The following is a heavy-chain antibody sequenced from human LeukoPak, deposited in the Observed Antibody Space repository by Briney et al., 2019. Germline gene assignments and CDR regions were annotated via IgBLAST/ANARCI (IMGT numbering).Heavy chain of an antibody. J-gene: IGHJ3*02. Sequence: PSESLSLTCSVSGGSISSYYWSWIRQPPGKGLEWIGYIYYSGSTNYNPSLKSRVTISVDTSKNQFSLKLSSVTAADTAVYYCATGCSSTSCVDAFDIWGQGTTVTVSS. CDR3: ATGCSSTSCVDAFDI. CDR2: IYYSGST. CDR1: GGSISSYY. D-gene: IGHD2-2*01. V-gene: IGHV4-59*01.